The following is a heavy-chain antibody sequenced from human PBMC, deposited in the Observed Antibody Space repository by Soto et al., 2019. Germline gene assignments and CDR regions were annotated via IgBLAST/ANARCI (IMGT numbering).Heavy chain of an antibody. V-gene: IGHV3-74*01. D-gene: IGHD3-10*01. Sequence: GGSLRLSCAASGFTFSSYWMHWVRQAPGKGLVWVSRINSDGSSTSYADSVKGRFTISRDNAKNTLYLQMTSLRAEDTAVYYCARSGIWFGEFLDYWGQGTLVTVSS. J-gene: IGHJ4*02. CDR3: ARSGIWFGEFLDY. CDR2: INSDGSST. CDR1: GFTFSSYW.